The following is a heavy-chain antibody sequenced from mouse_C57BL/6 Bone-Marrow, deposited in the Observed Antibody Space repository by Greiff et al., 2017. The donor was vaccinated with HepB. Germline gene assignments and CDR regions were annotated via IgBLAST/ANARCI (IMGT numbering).Heavy chain of an antibody. V-gene: IGHV1-26*01. J-gene: IGHJ3*01. CDR1: GYTFTDYY. CDR2: INPNNGGT. D-gene: IGHD2-1*01. Sequence: VQLQQSGPELVKPGASVKISCKASGYTFTDYYMNWVKQSHGKSLEWIGDINPNNGGTSYNQKFKGKATLTVDKSSSTAYMELRSLTSEDSAVYYCASHYGNYGAYWGQGTLVTVSA. CDR3: ASHYGNYGAY.